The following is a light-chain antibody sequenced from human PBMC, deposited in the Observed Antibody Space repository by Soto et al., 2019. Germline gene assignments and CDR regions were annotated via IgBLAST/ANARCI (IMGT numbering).Light chain of an antibody. V-gene: IGLV2-8*01. Sequence: QSVLTQPPSASGSPGQSVTISCTGTSSDVGGYNYVSWYQQHPGKAPKLMIYEVSKRPSGVPDRFSGSKSGNTASLTVSGLQAEDEADYYCSSNAGSNNVIFGGGTQLTVL. CDR2: EVS. CDR1: SSDVGGYNY. CDR3: SSNAGSNNVI. J-gene: IGLJ2*01.